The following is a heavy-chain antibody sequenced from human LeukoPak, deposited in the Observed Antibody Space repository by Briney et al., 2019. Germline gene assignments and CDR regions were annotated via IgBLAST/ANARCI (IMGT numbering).Heavy chain of an antibody. CDR3: ARISTEEEWELNLFDY. Sequence: LVASVKVSCKASGGTFSSYAISGVRQAPRQGREWMGLIIPIFGTANYAQKFQGRVTITADKSTSTAYMELSSLRSEDTAVYYCARISTEEEWELNLFDYWGQGTLVTVSS. D-gene: IGHD1-26*01. CDR1: GGTFSSYA. J-gene: IGHJ4*02. V-gene: IGHV1-69*06. CDR2: IIPIFGTA.